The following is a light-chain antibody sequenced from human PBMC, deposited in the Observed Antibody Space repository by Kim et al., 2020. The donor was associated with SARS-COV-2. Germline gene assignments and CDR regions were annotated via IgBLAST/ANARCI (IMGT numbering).Light chain of an antibody. V-gene: IGKV1-12*01. J-gene: IGKJ3*01. Sequence: DIQMTQSPSSVSASVGDRVTITCRASHSINNSLAWYQQKPGKAPELLIYAASTLQSGVSAKFSGSGSGTDFTLTISSLQPEDSAVYYCQQVNSFPRTFGPGTKVDIK. CDR1: HSINNS. CDR2: AAS. CDR3: QQVNSFPRT.